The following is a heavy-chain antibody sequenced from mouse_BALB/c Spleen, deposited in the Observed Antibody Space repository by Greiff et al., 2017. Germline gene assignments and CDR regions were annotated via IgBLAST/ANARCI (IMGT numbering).Heavy chain of an antibody. V-gene: IGHV8-5*01. J-gene: IGHJ4*01. CDR3: ARRRRYYAMDY. Sequence: QVTLKESGPGILQPSQTLSLTCSFSGFSLSTSGMGVGWIRQPSGEDLEWLADIWWDDNKYYNPSLKSRLTISKDTSSNQVFLKITSVDTADTATYYCARRRRYYAMDYWGQGTSVTVSS. CDR2: IWWDDNK. CDR1: GFSLSTSGMG.